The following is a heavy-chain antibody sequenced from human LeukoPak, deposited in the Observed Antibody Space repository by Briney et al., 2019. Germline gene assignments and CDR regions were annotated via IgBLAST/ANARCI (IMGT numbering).Heavy chain of an antibody. Sequence: GESLKISCKGSGYSFTSYWIGWVRQMPGKGLEWMGIIYPGDSDTRYSPSFQGQVTISADKSISTAYLQWSSLKASDTAMYYCARLGKGYCTKGVCFNFDYWGQGTLVTVSS. V-gene: IGHV5-51*01. CDR3: ARLGKGYCTKGVCFNFDY. CDR2: IYPGDSDT. D-gene: IGHD2-8*01. CDR1: GYSFTSYW. J-gene: IGHJ4*02.